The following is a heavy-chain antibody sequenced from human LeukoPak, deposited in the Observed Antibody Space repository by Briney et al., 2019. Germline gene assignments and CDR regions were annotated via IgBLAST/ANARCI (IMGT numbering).Heavy chain of an antibody. CDR1: GGTFSSYA. CDR2: IIPILGIA. CDR3: ARVAAVAGTPPDY. V-gene: IGHV1-69*04. J-gene: IGHJ4*02. Sequence: GASVKVSCKASGGTFSSYAISWVRQAPGQGLEWMGRIIPILGIANYAQKFQGGVTITADKSTSTAYTELSSLRSEDTAVYYCARVAAVAGTPPDYWGQGTLVTVSS. D-gene: IGHD6-19*01.